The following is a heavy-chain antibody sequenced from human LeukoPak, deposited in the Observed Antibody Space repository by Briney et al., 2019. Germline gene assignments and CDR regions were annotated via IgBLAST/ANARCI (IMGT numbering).Heavy chain of an antibody. J-gene: IGHJ4*02. CDR2: IYYSGST. CDR3: ARGSIASRRGYFDY. D-gene: IGHD6-6*01. CDR1: GGSISSYY. V-gene: IGHV4-59*12. Sequence: SETLSLTCTVSGGSISSYYWSWIRQPPGKGLEWIGNIYYSGSTNYNPSLKSRVSISVDTSKNQFSLKLSSVTAADTAVYYCARGSIASRRGYFDYWGQGTLVTVSS.